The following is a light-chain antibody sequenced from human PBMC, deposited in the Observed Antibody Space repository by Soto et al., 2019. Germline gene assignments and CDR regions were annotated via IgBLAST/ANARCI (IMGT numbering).Light chain of an antibody. CDR3: HQYGSSPRT. Sequence: DIQMTQSPSTLSASVGDRVTITCRASQSITTWLAWYQQKPGKAPKLLIYAASSLQSGVPSRFSGSGSGTDFTLTISRLEPEDFAVYYCHQYGSSPRTFGQGTRLEI. J-gene: IGKJ5*01. V-gene: IGKV1-5*01. CDR1: QSITTW. CDR2: AAS.